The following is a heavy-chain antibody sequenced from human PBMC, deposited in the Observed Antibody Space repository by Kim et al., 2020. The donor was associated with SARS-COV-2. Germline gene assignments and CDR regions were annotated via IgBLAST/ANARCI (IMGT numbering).Heavy chain of an antibody. CDR1: GYTFTSYA. CDR2: INTNTGNP. Sequence: ASVKVSCKASGYTFTSYAMNWVRQAPGQGLEWMGWINTNTGNPTYAQGFTGRFVFSLDTSVSTAYLQISSLKAEDTAVYYCARELFAAGINWFDPWGQGTLVTVSS. J-gene: IGHJ5*02. D-gene: IGHD6-13*01. V-gene: IGHV7-4-1*02. CDR3: ARELFAAGINWFDP.